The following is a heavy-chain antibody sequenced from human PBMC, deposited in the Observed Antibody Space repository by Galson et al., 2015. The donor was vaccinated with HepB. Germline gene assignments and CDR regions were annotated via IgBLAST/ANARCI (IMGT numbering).Heavy chain of an antibody. D-gene: IGHD5-18*01. CDR3: AKEYNYGYGDY. CDR1: SFSDHY. CDR2: ISYSGNT. Sequence: SFSDHYIDWVRQAPGKGLEWIATISYSGNTYYNPSLKSRVTISADTSRNLFSLKLNSVTAADTAVYFCAKEYNYGYGDYWGQGTLVTVSS. J-gene: IGHJ4*02. V-gene: IGHV4-39*01.